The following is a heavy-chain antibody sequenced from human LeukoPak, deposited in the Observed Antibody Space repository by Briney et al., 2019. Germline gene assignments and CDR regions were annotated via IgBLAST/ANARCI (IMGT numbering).Heavy chain of an antibody. J-gene: IGHJ1*01. Sequence: SETLSLTCTVSGGFISSYYWSWIRQPPGKGLEWIGYIYYSGTTNHNPSLKSRVTISVDTSKNQFSLKLSSVTAADTAVYYCASGYSSDLYLHHWGQGTLVTVSS. V-gene: IGHV4-59*01. CDR1: GGFISSYY. D-gene: IGHD6-19*01. CDR3: ASGYSSDLYLHH. CDR2: IYYSGTT.